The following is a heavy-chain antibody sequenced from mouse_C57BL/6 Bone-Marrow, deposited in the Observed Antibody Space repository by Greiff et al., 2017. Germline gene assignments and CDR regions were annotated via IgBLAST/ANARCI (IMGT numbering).Heavy chain of an antibody. J-gene: IGHJ1*03. Sequence: EVKVEESGGGLVQPGGSMKLSCVASGFTFSNYWMNWVRQSPEKGLEWVAQIRLKSDNYATHYAESVKGRFTISRDDSKSSVYLQMNNLRAEDTGIYYCTPVYWYFDVWGTGTTVTVSS. CDR1: GFTFSNYW. CDR3: TPVYWYFDV. CDR2: IRLKSDNYAT. V-gene: IGHV6-3*01.